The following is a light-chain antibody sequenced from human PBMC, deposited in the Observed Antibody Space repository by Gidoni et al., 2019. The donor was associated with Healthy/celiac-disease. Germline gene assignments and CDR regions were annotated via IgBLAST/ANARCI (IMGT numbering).Light chain of an antibody. CDR3: MQALQTRIT. V-gene: IGKV2-28*01. Sequence: DIVMTQSPLSLPVTPGEPASISCRSSQSLLHSNGYNYLDWYLQKPGQSPQLLIYLGSNRASGVPDRFSGSGSGTDFTLKISRVEAEDVGGYYCMQALQTRITFGGGTKVEIK. J-gene: IGKJ4*01. CDR2: LGS. CDR1: QSLLHSNGYNY.